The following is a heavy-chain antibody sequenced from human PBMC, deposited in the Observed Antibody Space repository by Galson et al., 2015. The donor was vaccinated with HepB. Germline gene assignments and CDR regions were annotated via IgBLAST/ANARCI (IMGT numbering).Heavy chain of an antibody. Sequence: SVKVSCKASGYTFTSYGISWVRQAPGQGLEWMGWISAYNGNTNYAQKLQGRVTMTTDASTSTAYMELRSLRSDDTAVYYCARDLAPIPEIDIVVVPAASNYWGQGTLVTVSS. D-gene: IGHD2-2*01. J-gene: IGHJ4*02. CDR3: ARDLAPIPEIDIVVVPAASNY. V-gene: IGHV1-18*01. CDR2: ISAYNGNT. CDR1: GYTFTSYG.